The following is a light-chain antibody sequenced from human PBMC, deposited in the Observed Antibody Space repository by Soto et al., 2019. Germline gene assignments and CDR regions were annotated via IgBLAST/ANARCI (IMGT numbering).Light chain of an antibody. V-gene: IGKV1-12*01. J-gene: IGKJ4*01. CDR1: QDIRSA. CDR2: AAS. Sequence: DIQLTQSPSSLSASVGDRVTITCRASQDIRSALGWYQQKPGKVPKLLIYAASTLQSGVPSRFSGSGSGTDFTLTISSLQPEDFATYYCQQPNSFPLTFGGGTKVDIK. CDR3: QQPNSFPLT.